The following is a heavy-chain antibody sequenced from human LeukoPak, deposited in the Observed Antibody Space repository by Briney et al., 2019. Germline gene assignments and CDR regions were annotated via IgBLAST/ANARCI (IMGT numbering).Heavy chain of an antibody. D-gene: IGHD3-22*01. CDR2: IIPIFDTA. CDR1: GGTFSSYA. V-gene: IGHV1-69*06. J-gene: IGHJ3*02. CDR3: ARTKYTSGNYGDAFDI. Sequence: VASVKVSCKASGGTFSSYAISWVRQAPGQGLEWMGGIIPIFDTANYAQKLQGRVAITADKSTSTAYMELSSLRSEDTAVYYCARTKYTSGNYGDAFDIWGQGTMVTVSS.